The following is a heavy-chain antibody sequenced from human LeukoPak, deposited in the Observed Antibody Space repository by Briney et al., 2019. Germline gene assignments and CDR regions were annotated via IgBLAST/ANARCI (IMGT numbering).Heavy chain of an antibody. V-gene: IGHV4-4*02. Sequence: SETLSLTCAVSGGSISSSNWWSWVRQPPEKGLEWIGEIYHSGSTNYNPSLKSRVTISVDTSKNQFSLKLSSVTAADTAVYYCARDRPVVRGLANRYFDYWGQGTLVTVSS. CDR1: GGSISSSNW. J-gene: IGHJ4*02. CDR3: ARDRPVVRGLANRYFDY. D-gene: IGHD3-10*01. CDR2: IYHSGST.